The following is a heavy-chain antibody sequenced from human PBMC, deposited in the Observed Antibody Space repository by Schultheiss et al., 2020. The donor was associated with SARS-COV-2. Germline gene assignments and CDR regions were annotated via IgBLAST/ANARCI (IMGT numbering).Heavy chain of an antibody. CDR1: GGTFSSYA. D-gene: IGHD3-22*01. CDR3: ATGFPNYYDSSGYYTLDY. Sequence: SVKVSCKASGGTFSSYAISWVRQAPGQGLEWMGGIIPIFGTANYAQKFQGRVTMTEDTSTDTAYMELSSLRSEDTAVYYCATGFPNYYDSSGYYTLDYWGQGTLVTVSS. V-gene: IGHV1-69*06. J-gene: IGHJ4*02. CDR2: IIPIFGTA.